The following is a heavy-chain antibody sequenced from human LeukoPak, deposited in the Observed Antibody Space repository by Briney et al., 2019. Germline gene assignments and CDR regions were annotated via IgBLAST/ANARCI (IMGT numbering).Heavy chain of an antibody. J-gene: IGHJ4*02. D-gene: IGHD6-13*01. CDR1: GYTFTSYG. Sequence: ASVKVSCRASGYTFTSYGISWVRQAPGQGLEWMGWISAYNGNTNYAQKLQGRVTMTTDTSTSTAYMELRSLRSDDTAVYYCARVGRIAAALAPYYFDYWGQGTLVTVSS. CDR3: ARVGRIAAALAPYYFDY. CDR2: ISAYNGNT. V-gene: IGHV1-18*01.